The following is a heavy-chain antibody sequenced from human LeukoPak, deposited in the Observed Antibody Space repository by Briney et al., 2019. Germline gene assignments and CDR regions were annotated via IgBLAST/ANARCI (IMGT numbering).Heavy chain of an antibody. V-gene: IGHV7-4-1*02. CDR1: GYTFTTYP. CDR3: VRGIDTTGYFNY. J-gene: IGHJ4*02. CDR2: IDTNTGSP. Sequence: ASVKVSCKASGYTFTTYPINWVRQAPGQGLEWMGWIDTNTGSPTYAQGLTGRFVFSLDTSVSTAFLQINSLKAEDTALYYCVRGIDTTGYFNYWGRGTLVTVSS. D-gene: IGHD3-22*01.